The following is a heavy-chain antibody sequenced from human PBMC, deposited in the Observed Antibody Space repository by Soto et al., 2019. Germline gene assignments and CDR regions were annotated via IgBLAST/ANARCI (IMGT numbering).Heavy chain of an antibody. V-gene: IGHV3-7*03. Sequence: GGSLRLSCVTYGLTFTDYWMSWVRQAPGKGLEWVANIKQDESEKNYLDSVKGRFTISRDNAKNSLYLQMNSLRAEDTAVYYCAKVGVYCSGGSCYSWFDPWGQGTLVTVSS. CDR2: IKQDESEK. J-gene: IGHJ5*02. CDR1: GLTFTDYW. D-gene: IGHD2-15*01. CDR3: AKVGVYCSGGSCYSWFDP.